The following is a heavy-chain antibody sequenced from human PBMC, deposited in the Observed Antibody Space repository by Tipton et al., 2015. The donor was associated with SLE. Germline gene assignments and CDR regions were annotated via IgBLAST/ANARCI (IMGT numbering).Heavy chain of an antibody. D-gene: IGHD6-6*01. CDR3: ARGSFSSSSSWFDP. CDR2: IFNSGTT. V-gene: IGHV4-30-4*01. CDR1: GGSISSGDYY. Sequence: TLSLTCTVSGGSISSGDYYWSWIRQPPGKGLEWIGYIFNSGTTYYNPSLERRITISVDTSRNHFSLKLNSVTAADTAVYYCARGSFSSSSSWFDPWGQGTLVTVS. J-gene: IGHJ5*02.